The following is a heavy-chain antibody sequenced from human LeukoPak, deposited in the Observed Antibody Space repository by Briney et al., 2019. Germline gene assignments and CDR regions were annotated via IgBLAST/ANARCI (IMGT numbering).Heavy chain of an antibody. D-gene: IGHD3-22*01. Sequence: SETLSLTFTVSGGSISGYYWSWIRQPPGKGLEWIGYIYYSGSTNYNPSLKSRVTMSVDTSKNQFSLKLTSVTAADTAVYYCARRFVGYDSSWGASDIWGPGTMVTVSS. V-gene: IGHV4-59*08. CDR3: ARRFVGYDSSWGASDI. CDR2: IYYSGST. CDR1: GGSISGYY. J-gene: IGHJ3*02.